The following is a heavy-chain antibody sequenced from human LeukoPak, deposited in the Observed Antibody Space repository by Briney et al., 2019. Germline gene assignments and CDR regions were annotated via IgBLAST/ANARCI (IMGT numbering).Heavy chain of an antibody. J-gene: IGHJ3*02. Sequence: GGSLRLSCAASGFTFSSYAMSWVRQAPGKGLEWVSSIGSRNIYIYYADSVKGRFTISRDNAKNSLYLQMNSPRAEDTAVYYCARGGGLYYDILTGYYFSPHAFDIWGQGTMVTVSS. V-gene: IGHV3-21*01. D-gene: IGHD3-9*01. CDR3: ARGGGLYYDILTGYYFSPHAFDI. CDR2: IGSRNIYI. CDR1: GFTFSSYA.